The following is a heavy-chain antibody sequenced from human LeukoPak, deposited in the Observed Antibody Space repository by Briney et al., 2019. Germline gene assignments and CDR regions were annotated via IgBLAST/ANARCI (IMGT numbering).Heavy chain of an antibody. J-gene: IGHJ4*02. CDR1: GGSFSGYY. D-gene: IGHD4-23*01. CDR2: INHSGST. V-gene: IGHV4-34*01. CDR3: ARGGGY. Sequence: PSETLSLTCAVYGGSFSGYYWSWIRQPPGKGLEWIGEINHSGSTNYNPSLKSRVTISVDTSKNQFSLKLSSVTAADTAVYCCARGGGYWGQGTLVTVSS.